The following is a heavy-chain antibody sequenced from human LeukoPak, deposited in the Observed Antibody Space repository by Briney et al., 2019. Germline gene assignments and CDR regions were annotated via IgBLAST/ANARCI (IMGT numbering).Heavy chain of an antibody. CDR3: AGGSRGGVGDY. V-gene: IGHV3-64*01. D-gene: IGHD3-16*01. CDR1: GFTFSSYA. Sequence: GGSLRLSCAASGFTFSSYAMHWVRQAPGKGLEYVSAISSNGGSTYYANSVKGRFTISRDNSKNTLYLQMGSLRAEDMAVYYCAGGSRGGVGDYWGQGTLVTAS. CDR2: ISSNGGST. J-gene: IGHJ4*02.